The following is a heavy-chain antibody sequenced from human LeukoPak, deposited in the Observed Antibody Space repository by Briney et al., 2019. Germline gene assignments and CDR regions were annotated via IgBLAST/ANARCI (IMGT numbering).Heavy chain of an antibody. V-gene: IGHV1-2*02. CDR1: GYTFIGYF. CDR2: INPNSGGT. CDR3: ARDLLVRGVIGY. J-gene: IGHJ4*02. Sequence: GASVKVSCKASGYTFIGYFIHWVRQATGRGLEWMGWINPNSGGTNYAQKFQGRVTVTRDTSISTAFMELSRLRSDDTAVYFCARDLLVRGVIGYWGQGTLVTVSS. D-gene: IGHD3-10*01.